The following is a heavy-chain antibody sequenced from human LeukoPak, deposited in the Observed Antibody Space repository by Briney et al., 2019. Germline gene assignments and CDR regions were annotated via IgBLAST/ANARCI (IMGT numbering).Heavy chain of an antibody. D-gene: IGHD2-15*01. V-gene: IGHV1-3*01. Sequence: ASVKVSCKASGYTFTHYAMHWVRQAPGQRLEWMGWINVGNGNTKYSQKFQGRVTITRDTSASTAYMELSSLRSEDTAVYYCARSSRCSGGSCYRGDFDYWGQGTLVTVSS. CDR3: ARSSRCSGGSCYRGDFDY. CDR1: GYTFTHYA. J-gene: IGHJ4*02. CDR2: INVGNGNT.